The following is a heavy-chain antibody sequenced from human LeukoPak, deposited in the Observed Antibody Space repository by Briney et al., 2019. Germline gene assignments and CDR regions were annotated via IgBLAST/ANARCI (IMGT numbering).Heavy chain of an antibody. CDR3: AKDRCSNGIGCYYYYMAV. D-gene: IGHD2-8*01. CDR1: GFTFSSYE. J-gene: IGHJ6*03. CDR2: ISSSGSTI. Sequence: GGSLRLSCAASGFTFSSYEMNWVRQAPGKGLEWVSYISSSGSTIYYADSVKGRFSISRDNSKNILFLQMNSLRAGDTAVYYCAKDRCSNGIGCYYYYMAVWGKGTTVTISS. V-gene: IGHV3-48*03.